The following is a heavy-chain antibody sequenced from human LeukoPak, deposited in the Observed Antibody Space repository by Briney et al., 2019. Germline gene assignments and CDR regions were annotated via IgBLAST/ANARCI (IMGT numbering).Heavy chain of an antibody. V-gene: IGHV3-66*01. D-gene: IGHD3-10*01. CDR1: GFTVSSNC. Sequence: GGSLRLSCAASGFTVSSNCMSWVRQAPGKGLEWVSVIYSGGSTYYADSVKGRFTISRDNSKNTLYLQMNSLRAEDTAVYYCARDWDGSGSGAFDIWGQGTMVTVSS. CDR2: IYSGGST. J-gene: IGHJ3*02. CDR3: ARDWDGSGSGAFDI.